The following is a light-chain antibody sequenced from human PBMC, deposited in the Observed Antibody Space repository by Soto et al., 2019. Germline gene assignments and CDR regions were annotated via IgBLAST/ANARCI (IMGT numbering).Light chain of an antibody. V-gene: IGKV1-39*01. CDR3: QQSDRSPYT. CDR1: QIISTY. CDR2: AAS. J-gene: IGKJ2*01. Sequence: EIQISQSPSSLSACLLDRVTLTCRASQIISTYLNWYQQKTGKAPKLLIYAASSLQSGVPSRFSGSGSGTDFTLTISRLEPEDFAVYYCQQSDRSPYTCGQGTKVDI.